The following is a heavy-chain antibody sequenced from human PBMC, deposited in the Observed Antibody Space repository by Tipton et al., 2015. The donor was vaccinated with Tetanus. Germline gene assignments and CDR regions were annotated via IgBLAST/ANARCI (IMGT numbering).Heavy chain of an antibody. J-gene: IGHJ3*02. D-gene: IGHD3-9*01. CDR2: IYHRGST. CDR3: ARDLGYYFDVNGNRVDAFEI. Sequence: GLVKPSQTLSLTCTVSGDSISSSGYYWTWIRQHPGKGLEWIGNIYHRGSTYYNPSLKSRLIISVDTSKNHFSLKLSSVTAADTAVYYCARDLGYYFDVNGNRVDAFEIWGQGIMVTVTS. V-gene: IGHV4-31*03. CDR1: GDSISSSGYY.